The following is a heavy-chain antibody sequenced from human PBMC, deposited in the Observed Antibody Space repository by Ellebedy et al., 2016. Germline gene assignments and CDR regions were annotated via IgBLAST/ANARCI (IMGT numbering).Heavy chain of an antibody. J-gene: IGHJ5*02. V-gene: IGHV4-31*03. CDR3: ARASLTEAGTRDRFDP. Sequence: SETLSLTCTVSGGSISSGGYYWSWIRQHPGKGLEWIGYIYYSVSTYYNPSRKSRVTISVDTSKNQFSLKLSSVSAADTAVYYGARASLTEAGTRDRFDPWGQGTLVTVSS. CDR2: IYYSVST. D-gene: IGHD1/OR15-1a*01. CDR1: GGSISSGGYY.